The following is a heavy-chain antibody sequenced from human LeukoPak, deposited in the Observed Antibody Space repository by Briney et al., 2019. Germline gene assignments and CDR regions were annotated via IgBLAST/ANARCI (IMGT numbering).Heavy chain of an antibody. CDR3: ARQYYDPLTGLYIHFDY. D-gene: IGHD3-9*01. Sequence: GASVKVSCKASGGTFSSYAISWVRQAPGQGLEWMGRIIPILGIANYAQKFQGRVTITADKSTSTAYMELSSLRSEDTAVYYCARQYYDPLTGLYIHFDYWGQGTLVTVSS. CDR2: IIPILGIA. CDR1: GGTFSSYA. J-gene: IGHJ4*02. V-gene: IGHV1-69*04.